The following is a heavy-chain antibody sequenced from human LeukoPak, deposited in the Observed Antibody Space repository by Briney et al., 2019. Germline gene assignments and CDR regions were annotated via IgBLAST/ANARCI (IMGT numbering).Heavy chain of an antibody. V-gene: IGHV4-4*07. CDR2: IYTSGST. J-gene: IGHJ3*02. CDR1: GGSISNYY. Sequence: PSETLSLTCIVSGGSISNYYWSWIRQPAGKGLEWIGRIYTSGSTNYNPSLKSRVTISVDTSKNQFSLKLSSVTAADTAVYYCARNDILTGYYGPGAFDIWGQGTMVTVSS. D-gene: IGHD3-9*01. CDR3: ARNDILTGYYGPGAFDI.